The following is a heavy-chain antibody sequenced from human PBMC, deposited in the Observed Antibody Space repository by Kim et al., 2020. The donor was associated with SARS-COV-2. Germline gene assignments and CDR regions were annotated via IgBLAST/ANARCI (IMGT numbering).Heavy chain of an antibody. V-gene: IGHV3-15*01. J-gene: IGHJ3*02. CDR1: GFTFSNAW. CDR2: IKSKTDGGTT. CDR3: TTESIAVAAFAFDI. Sequence: GGSLRLSCAASGFTFSNAWMSWVRQAPGKGVEWVGRIKSKTDGGTTDYAAPVKGRFTISRDDSKNTLYLQMNSLKTEDTAVYYCTTESIAVAAFAFDIWGQGTMVTVSS. D-gene: IGHD6-19*01.